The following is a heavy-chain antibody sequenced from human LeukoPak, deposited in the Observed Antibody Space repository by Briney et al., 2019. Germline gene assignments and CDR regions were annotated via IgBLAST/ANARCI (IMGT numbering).Heavy chain of an antibody. CDR3: AIAYHYYDSSGLFDY. V-gene: IGHV3-33*01. D-gene: IGHD3-22*01. J-gene: IGHJ4*02. CDR1: GFTFSSYG. CDR2: IWYDGSNK. Sequence: GGSLRLSCAASGFTFSSYGMHWVRQAPGKGLEWVAVIWYDGSNKYYADSVKGRFTISRDNSKNTLYLQMNSLRAEDTAVYYCAIAYHYYDSSGLFDYWGQGTLVTVSS.